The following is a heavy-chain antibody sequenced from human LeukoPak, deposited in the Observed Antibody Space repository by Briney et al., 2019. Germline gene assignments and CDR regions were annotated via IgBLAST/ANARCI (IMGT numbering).Heavy chain of an antibody. CDR1: GFTFSSYG. V-gene: IGHV3-33*06. CDR3: AKDYGGNYFDY. D-gene: IGHD4-23*01. J-gene: IGHJ4*02. Sequence: PGGSLRLSCAASGFTFSSYGMHWVRQAPGKGLEWVAVIWYDGSNKYYADSVKVRFTISRDNSKNTLYLQMNSLRAEDTAVYYCAKDYGGNYFDYWGQGTLVTVSS. CDR2: IWYDGSNK.